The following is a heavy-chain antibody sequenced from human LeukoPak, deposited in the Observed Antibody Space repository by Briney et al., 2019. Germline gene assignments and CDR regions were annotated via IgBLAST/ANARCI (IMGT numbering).Heavy chain of an antibody. J-gene: IGHJ4*02. CDR1: GFTFSSYA. D-gene: IGHD3-22*01. CDR3: AAVNDSSGYHPLDY. Sequence: PGGSLRLSCAASGFTFSSYAMTWVRQAPGKGLEWVSGITGSGGSTYYADSVKGRLAISRDNSKNTLYLQMNSLRAEDAAVYYCAAVNDSSGYHPLDYWGQETLVTVSS. CDR2: ITGSGGST. V-gene: IGHV3-23*01.